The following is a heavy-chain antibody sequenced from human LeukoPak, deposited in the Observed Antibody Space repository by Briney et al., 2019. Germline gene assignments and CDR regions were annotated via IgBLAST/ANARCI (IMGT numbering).Heavy chain of an antibody. CDR1: GLTFSNYA. Sequence: GGSLRLSCAASGLTFSNYAMSWVRQAPGKGLEWVSGISDSGGSTYYADSVKGRFTISRDNSKNTLYLHMNSLRAEDTAVYYCARDSAAYSSSYFAYWGQGTLVTVSS. V-gene: IGHV3-23*01. D-gene: IGHD6-13*01. CDR3: ARDSAAYSSSYFAY. J-gene: IGHJ4*02. CDR2: ISDSGGST.